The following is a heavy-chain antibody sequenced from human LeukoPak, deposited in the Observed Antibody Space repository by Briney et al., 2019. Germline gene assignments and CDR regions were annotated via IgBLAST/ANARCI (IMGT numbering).Heavy chain of an antibody. CDR2: IYYSGST. CDR3: ARGGLGGITAYSNYLFDY. Sequence: PSETLSLTCTVSGGSISNYYWSWIRQPPGEGLEGIGYIYYSGSTNYNPPLKSRVTMSIDTSKNQFSLNLDSVTAADTAVYYCARGGLGGITAYSNYLFDYWGQGTLVTVSS. D-gene: IGHD4-11*01. J-gene: IGHJ4*02. V-gene: IGHV4-59*08. CDR1: GGSISNYY.